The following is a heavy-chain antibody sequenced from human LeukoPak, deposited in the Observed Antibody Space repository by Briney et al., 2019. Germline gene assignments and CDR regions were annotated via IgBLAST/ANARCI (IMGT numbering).Heavy chain of an antibody. CDR2: ISAYNGNT. CDR3: ARFAGYDFWSGYHDY. D-gene: IGHD3-3*01. J-gene: IGHJ4*02. Sequence: GASVKVSCTASGYTFTSYGISWVRQAPGQGLEWMGWISAYNGNTNYAQKLQGRVTMTTDTSTSTAYMELRSLRSDDTAVYYCARFAGYDFWSGYHDYWGQGTLVTVSS. CDR1: GYTFTSYG. V-gene: IGHV1-18*01.